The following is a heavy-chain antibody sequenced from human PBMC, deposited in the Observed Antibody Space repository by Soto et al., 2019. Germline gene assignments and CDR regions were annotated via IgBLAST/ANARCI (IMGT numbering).Heavy chain of an antibody. D-gene: IGHD1-26*01. V-gene: IGHV4-59*01. CDR1: GGSISSYY. CDR2: IYYSGST. J-gene: IGHJ5*02. Sequence: SETLSLTCTVSGGSISSYYWSWIRQPPGKGLEWIGYIYYSGSTNYNPSLKSRVTISVDTSKNQFSLKLSSVTAADTAVYYCARRLLFDNWFDPWGQGTLVTVSS. CDR3: ARRLLFDNWFDP.